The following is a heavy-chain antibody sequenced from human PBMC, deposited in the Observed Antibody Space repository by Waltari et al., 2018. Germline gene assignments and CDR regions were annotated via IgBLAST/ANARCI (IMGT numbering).Heavy chain of an antibody. J-gene: IGHJ5*02. Sequence: QVQLVQSGAEVKKPGSSVKVACKVSGGTFSSYAISWVRQAPGQGLEWMGGIIPIFGTANYAQKYQGRVTITADESTSTAYMELSSLRSEDTAVYYCARPGYSSGWYWFDPWGQGTLVTVSS. D-gene: IGHD6-19*01. CDR3: ARPGYSSGWYWFDP. V-gene: IGHV1-69*01. CDR1: GGTFSSYA. CDR2: IIPIFGTA.